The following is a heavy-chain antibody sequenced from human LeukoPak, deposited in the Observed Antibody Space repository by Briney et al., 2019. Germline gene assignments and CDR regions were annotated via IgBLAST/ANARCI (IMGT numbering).Heavy chain of an antibody. Sequence: NPSETLSLTCTVSGGSISSYYWSWIRQPAGKGLEWIGRIYTSGSTNYNPSLKSRVTMSVDTSKNQFSLKLSSVTAAKTAVYYCAREWADGCSGGSCYSLGYYYYYMDVWGKGTTVTVSS. D-gene: IGHD2-15*01. V-gene: IGHV4-4*07. CDR3: AREWADGCSGGSCYSLGYYYYYMDV. CDR2: IYTSGST. CDR1: GGSISSYY. J-gene: IGHJ6*03.